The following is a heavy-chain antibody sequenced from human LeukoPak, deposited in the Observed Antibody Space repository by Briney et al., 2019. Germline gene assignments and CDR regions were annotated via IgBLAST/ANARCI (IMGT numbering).Heavy chain of an antibody. D-gene: IGHD3-10*01. Sequence: GGSLRLSCAASGFTFRNYGMHWVRQAPGKGLEWVAVISSDGNEKYYADSVEGRFTISRDNSKNSLYLQMNSLRTEDTALYYCAKGPTIPPHYSAARNYFETKAHFDYWGQGTLVTVSS. CDR1: GFTFRNYG. CDR2: ISSDGNEK. J-gene: IGHJ4*02. CDR3: AKGPTIPPHYSAARNYFETKAHFDY. V-gene: IGHV3-30*18.